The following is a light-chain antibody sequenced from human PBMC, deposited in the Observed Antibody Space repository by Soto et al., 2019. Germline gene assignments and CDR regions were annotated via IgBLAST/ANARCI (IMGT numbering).Light chain of an antibody. J-gene: IGKJ1*01. V-gene: IGKV1-39*01. CDR3: QQSYSTPWT. CDR2: AAS. CDR1: QSISSY. Sequence: DIQMTQSPSSLSASVGDRVTITCRASQSISSYLNWYQQKPGKAPKLLIYAASGLQSGVPSRFSGSGSATDFTLTISSRQPEDFATYYGQQSYSTPWTFGQGTKVEIK.